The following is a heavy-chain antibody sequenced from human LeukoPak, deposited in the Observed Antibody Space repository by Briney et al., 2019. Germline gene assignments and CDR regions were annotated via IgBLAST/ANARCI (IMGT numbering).Heavy chain of an antibody. Sequence: ASVKVSCRASGGTFSSYAIGWVRQAPGQGLEWMGWISAYNGNTNYAQKLQGRVTMTTDTSTSTAYMELRSLRSDDTAVYYCARGNGSGYFLSYYYMDVWGKGTTVTVSS. CDR2: ISAYNGNT. D-gene: IGHD5-12*01. J-gene: IGHJ6*03. CDR3: ARGNGSGYFLSYYYMDV. V-gene: IGHV1-18*01. CDR1: GGTFSSYA.